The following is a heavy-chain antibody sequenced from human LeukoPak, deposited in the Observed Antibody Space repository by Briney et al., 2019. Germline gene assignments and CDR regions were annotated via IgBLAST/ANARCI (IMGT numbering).Heavy chain of an antibody. V-gene: IGHV3-21*01. CDR1: GXTFSSYT. CDR3: ATGTEETTVVTPCY. D-gene: IGHD4-23*01. J-gene: IGHJ4*02. CDR2: ISSGSSYI. Sequence: GGSLRLSCAASGXTFSSYTMNWVRQAPGQGLEWVSSISSGSSYIYYADSVKGRFTISRDNAKNSLYRQMNSLRVEDTAVYYCATGTEETTVVTPCYWGQGTLVTVSS.